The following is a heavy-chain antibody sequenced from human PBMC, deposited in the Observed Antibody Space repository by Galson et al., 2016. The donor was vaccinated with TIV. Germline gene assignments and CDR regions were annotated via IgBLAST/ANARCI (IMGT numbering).Heavy chain of an antibody. V-gene: IGHV3-15*01. J-gene: IGHJ4*02. CDR1: GFIFSNAW. CDR3: TTELGYCSGGYCYYVDY. D-gene: IGHD2-15*01. CDR2: IKSNFDGGTT. Sequence: SLRLSCAASGFIFSNAWMSWVRQAPGKGLEWVGRIKSNFDGGTTDYAAPVKGRFTISRHDSKNTLFLQMNRLKTEDTAVYYCTTELGYCSGGYCYYVDYWGQGALVTVSS.